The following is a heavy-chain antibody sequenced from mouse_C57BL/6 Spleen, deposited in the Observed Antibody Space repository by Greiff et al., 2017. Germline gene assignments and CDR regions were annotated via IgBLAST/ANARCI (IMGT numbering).Heavy chain of an antibody. Sequence: VQLKESGPGLVQPSQSLSITCTVSGFSLTSYGVHWVRQSPGKGLEWLGVMWRGGSTDYNAAFMSRLSITKDNSKSQVFFKMNSLQADDTAIYYCAKEDFYYGSSYAMDYWGQGTSVTVSS. J-gene: IGHJ4*01. CDR2: MWRGGST. CDR1: GFSLTSYG. V-gene: IGHV2-5*01. CDR3: AKEDFYYGSSYAMDY. D-gene: IGHD1-1*01.